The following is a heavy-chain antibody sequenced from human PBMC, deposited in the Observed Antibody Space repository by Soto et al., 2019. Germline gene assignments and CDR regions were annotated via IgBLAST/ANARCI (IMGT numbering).Heavy chain of an antibody. J-gene: IGHJ4*02. Sequence: SETLSLTCTVSGGSISSSSYYWGWIRQPPGKGLEWIGSIYYSGSTYYNPSLKSRVTISVDTSKNQFSLKLSSVTAADTAVYYCASSTSCYDGGFGECIFDYWGQGTLVTVSS. CDR1: GGSISSSSYY. D-gene: IGHD2-2*01. CDR2: IYYSGST. CDR3: ASSTSCYDGGFGECIFDY. V-gene: IGHV4-39*01.